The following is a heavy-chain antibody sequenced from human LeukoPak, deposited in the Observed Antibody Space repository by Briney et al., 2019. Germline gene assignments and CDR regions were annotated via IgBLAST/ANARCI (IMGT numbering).Heavy chain of an antibody. V-gene: IGHV4-59*08. CDR2: IYYSGST. Sequence: SETLSLTCTVSGGSISSYYWSWIRQPPGKGLEWIGYIYYSGSTNYNPSLKSRVTISVDMSKNQFSLKLSSVTAADTAVYYCARSTSSYYYDSSGYVPFVWFDPWGQGTLVTVSS. J-gene: IGHJ5*02. CDR3: ARSTSSYYYDSSGYVPFVWFDP. D-gene: IGHD3-22*01. CDR1: GGSISSYY.